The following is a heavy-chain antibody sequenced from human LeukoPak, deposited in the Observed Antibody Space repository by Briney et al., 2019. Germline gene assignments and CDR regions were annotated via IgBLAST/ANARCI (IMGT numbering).Heavy chain of an antibody. CDR2: IKQDGSEK. J-gene: IGHJ1*01. V-gene: IGHV3-7*01. D-gene: IGHD6-19*01. CDR1: GFSFSSDW. CDR3: SRDRYSSK. Sequence: GGSLRLSCAASGFSFSSDWMTWVRQAPGKGLEWVANIKQDGSEKYYVDSVKGRFTISRDNAKNSLFLQMNSLRAEDTAVYYCSRDRYSSKWGQGTLVTVSP.